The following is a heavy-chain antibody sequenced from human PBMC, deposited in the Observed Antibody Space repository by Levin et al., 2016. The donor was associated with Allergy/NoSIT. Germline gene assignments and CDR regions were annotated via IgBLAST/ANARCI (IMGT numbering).Heavy chain of an antibody. CDR1: GFTFSSYG. V-gene: IGHV3-30*02. CDR2: IQYDGSND. CDR3: AKQIHTPEHY. Sequence: GSLRLSCAASGFTFSSYGMHWVRQAPGKGLEWVAYIQYDGSNDFYPDSVKGRFTISRDNSKSTLYLQMNSLRAEDTAVYYCAKQIHTPEHYWGQGTLVTVSS. J-gene: IGHJ4*02. D-gene: IGHD1-14*01.